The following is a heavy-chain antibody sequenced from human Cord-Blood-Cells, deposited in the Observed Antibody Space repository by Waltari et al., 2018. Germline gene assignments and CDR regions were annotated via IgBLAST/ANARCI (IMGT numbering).Heavy chain of an antibody. J-gene: IGHJ5*02. CDR1: GYSISSGYY. Sequence: QVQLQESGPGLVKPSETLSLACTVSGYSISSGYYWGWFRQPPGKGLEWIGSIYHSGSTYYNPSLKSRVTISVDTSKNQFSLKLSSVTAADTAVYYCARERDGYCSSTSCNWFDPWGQGTLVTVSS. D-gene: IGHD2-2*03. CDR2: IYHSGST. CDR3: ARERDGYCSSTSCNWFDP. V-gene: IGHV4-38-2*02.